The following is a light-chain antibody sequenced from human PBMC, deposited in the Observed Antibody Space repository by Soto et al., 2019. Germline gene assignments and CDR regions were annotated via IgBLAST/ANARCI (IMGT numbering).Light chain of an antibody. CDR1: QSLLHSNGYNY. V-gene: IGKV2-28*01. CDR2: LGS. Sequence: IVMTQSPFSLTVTPGEPASISCRSSQSLLHSNGYNYLDWYLQKPGQSPQLLIYLGSNRASGVPDRFSGSASGTDFTLKISRVEAEDVGIYYCMQTLQTWTFGQGTKVEIK. CDR3: MQTLQTWT. J-gene: IGKJ1*01.